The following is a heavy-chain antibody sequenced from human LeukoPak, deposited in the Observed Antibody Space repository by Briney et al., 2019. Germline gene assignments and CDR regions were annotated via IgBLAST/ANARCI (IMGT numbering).Heavy chain of an antibody. D-gene: IGHD2-15*01. CDR1: GYTLTELS. V-gene: IGHV1-24*01. Sequence: ASVKVSCKVSGYTLTELSMHWVRQAPGKGLEWKGGFDPEDGETIYAQKFQGRVTMTEDTSTDTAYMELSSLRSEDTAVYYCATGIPVYCSGGSCRGHPVDYWGQGTLVTVSS. CDR3: ATGIPVYCSGGSCRGHPVDY. J-gene: IGHJ4*02. CDR2: FDPEDGET.